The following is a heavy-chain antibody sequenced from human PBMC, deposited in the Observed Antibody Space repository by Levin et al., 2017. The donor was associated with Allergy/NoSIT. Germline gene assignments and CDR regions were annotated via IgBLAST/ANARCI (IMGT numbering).Heavy chain of an antibody. Sequence: GGSLRLSCAASGFTFSSYAMSWVRQAPGKGLEWVSAISGSGGSTYYADSVKGRFTISRDNSKNTLYLQMNSLRAEDTAVYYCAKDYSNYGKPQYFQHWGQGTLVTVSS. J-gene: IGHJ1*01. V-gene: IGHV3-23*01. CDR3: AKDYSNYGKPQYFQH. CDR2: ISGSGGST. D-gene: IGHD4-11*01. CDR1: GFTFSSYA.